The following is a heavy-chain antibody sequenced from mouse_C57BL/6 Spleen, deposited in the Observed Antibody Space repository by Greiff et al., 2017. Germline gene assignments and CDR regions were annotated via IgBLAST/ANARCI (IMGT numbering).Heavy chain of an antibody. CDR2: IYPGDGDT. D-gene: IGHD2-4*01. Sequence: VQLQQSGAELVKPGASVKLSCKASGYAFSSYWMNWVKQRPGKGLEWIGQIYPGDGDTNYNGKFKGKATLTADHSSSTAYMQLISRNSADAAVYFCARSDYDYDGFAYWGQGTLVTVSA. V-gene: IGHV1-80*01. CDR3: ARSDYDYDGFAY. CDR1: GYAFSSYW. J-gene: IGHJ3*01.